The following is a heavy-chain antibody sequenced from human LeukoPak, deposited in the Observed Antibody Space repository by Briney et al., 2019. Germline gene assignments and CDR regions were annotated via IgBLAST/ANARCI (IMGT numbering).Heavy chain of an antibody. CDR3: ARAIAARPYYYYYMDV. Sequence: SVKVSCKASGGTFSSYAISWVRQAPGQGLEWMGGIIPIFGTANYAQKFQGRVTITTDESTSTAYMELSSLRSEDTAVYYCARAIAARPYYYYYMDVWGEGTTVTVSS. J-gene: IGHJ6*03. V-gene: IGHV1-69*05. CDR1: GGTFSSYA. CDR2: IIPIFGTA. D-gene: IGHD6-6*01.